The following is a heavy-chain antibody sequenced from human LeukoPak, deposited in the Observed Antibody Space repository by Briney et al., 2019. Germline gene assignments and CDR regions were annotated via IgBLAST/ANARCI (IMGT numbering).Heavy chain of an antibody. Sequence: SETLSLTCAVYGVSFSGYYWSWIRQPPGKGLEWIGYIHNSGSTSYNPSLKSRLAMSLDTSKNQFALNLNSETAADTAVYYCARGNRGAADYWGQGTLVTVSS. V-gene: IGHV4-59*01. CDR2: IHNSGST. CDR3: ARGNRGAADY. D-gene: IGHD3-16*01. CDR1: GVSFSGYY. J-gene: IGHJ4*02.